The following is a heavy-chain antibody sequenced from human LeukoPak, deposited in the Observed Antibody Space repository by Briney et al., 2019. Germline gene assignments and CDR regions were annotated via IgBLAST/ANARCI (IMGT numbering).Heavy chain of an antibody. CDR1: GFTVTSSY. CDR3: ARGRSTMIVARYFDY. V-gene: IGHV3-66*01. J-gene: IGHJ4*02. D-gene: IGHD3-22*01. CDR2: IYSGGNT. Sequence: GGSLRLSCAASGFTVTSSYMTWVRQAPGKGLEWVSVIYSGGNTYYADSVKGRFTISRDNSKNTLYLQMGSLRAEDMAVYYCARGRSTMIVARYFDYWGQGTLVTVSS.